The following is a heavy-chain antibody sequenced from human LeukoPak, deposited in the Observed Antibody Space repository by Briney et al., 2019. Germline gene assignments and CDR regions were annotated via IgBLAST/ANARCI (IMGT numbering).Heavy chain of an antibody. Sequence: PGGSLRLSCAASGVTFSSYAMSWVRQAPGKGLEWVSAISGSGGSTYYADFVKGRFTISRDNSKNTLYLQMNSLRAEDTAVYYCAKHTGYYCYYGMDVWGQGTTVTDSS. CDR3: AKHTGYYCYYGMDV. CDR1: GVTFSSYA. V-gene: IGHV3-23*01. CDR2: ISGSGGST. J-gene: IGHJ6*02. D-gene: IGHD2-8*02.